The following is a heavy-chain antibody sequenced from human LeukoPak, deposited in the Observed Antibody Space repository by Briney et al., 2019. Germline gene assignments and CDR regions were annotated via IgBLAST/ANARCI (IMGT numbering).Heavy chain of an antibody. CDR2: ISGSGGST. V-gene: IGHV3-23*01. CDR1: GFTFSSYA. CDR3: AKDEGYCSSTSCYAAADY. J-gene: IGHJ4*02. D-gene: IGHD2-2*01. Sequence: GGSLRLSCAASGFTFSSYAMSWVRQAPGKGLEWVSAISGSGGSTYYADSVKGRFTISRDNSKNTLYQQMNSLRAEDTAVYYCAKDEGYCSSTSCYAAADYWGQGTLVTVSS.